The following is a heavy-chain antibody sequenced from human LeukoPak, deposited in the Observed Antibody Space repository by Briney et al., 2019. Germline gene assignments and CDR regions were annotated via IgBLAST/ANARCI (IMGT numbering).Heavy chain of an antibody. CDR2: ISDSSGRT. Sequence: GGSLRLSCAVSGITLGNYGMSWVRQAPGKGLEWVAGISDSSGRTNYADSVKGRFTISRDNPKNTLYLQMNSLRAEDTAVYYCAKGPPNLVVTMIVVVISGYFDYWGQGTLVTVSS. CDR3: AKGPPNLVVTMIVVVISGYFDY. J-gene: IGHJ4*02. CDR1: GITLGNYG. D-gene: IGHD3-22*01. V-gene: IGHV3-23*01.